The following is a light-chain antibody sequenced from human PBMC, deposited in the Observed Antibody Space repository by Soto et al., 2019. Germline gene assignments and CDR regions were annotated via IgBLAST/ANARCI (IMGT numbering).Light chain of an antibody. V-gene: IGKV3-15*01. CDR3: QLYNHWPPWLT. J-gene: IGKJ4*01. CDR2: GAS. CDR1: QSVNTN. Sequence: EIEMTQSPATLSVSPGERATLSCRASQSVNTNLAWYQQKPGQAPRLLIYGASTRAPGIAARFSGSESGTELTLSDSSLQSEDFAVYYCQLYNHWPPWLTFAGGTKVEV.